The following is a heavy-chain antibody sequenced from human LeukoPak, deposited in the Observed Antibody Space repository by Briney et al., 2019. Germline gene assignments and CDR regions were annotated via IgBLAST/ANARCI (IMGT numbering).Heavy chain of an antibody. CDR3: AKDPPVGPAAIWSHYYYMDV. CDR2: ISGSGGST. V-gene: IGHV3-23*01. CDR1: GFTFSSYG. D-gene: IGHD2-2*02. J-gene: IGHJ6*03. Sequence: PGGSLRLSCAASGFTFSSYGMSWVRQAPGKGLEGVSAISGSGGSTYYADSVKGRFTISRDNSKNKLYLQMNSLRAEDTAVYYCAKDPPVGPAAIWSHYYYMDVWGKGTTVTISS.